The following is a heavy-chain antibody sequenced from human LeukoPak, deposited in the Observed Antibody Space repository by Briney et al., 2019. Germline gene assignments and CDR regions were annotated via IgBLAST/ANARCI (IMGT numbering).Heavy chain of an antibody. CDR1: GFTFSDYY. J-gene: IGHJ4*02. CDR3: ALQRSLWQQLLDY. V-gene: IGHV3-11*04. D-gene: IGHD6-13*01. Sequence: GGSLRLSCAASGFTFSDYYMSWIRQAPGKGLEWVSYISSSGSTIYYADSVKGRFTISRDNAKNSLYLQMDSLRTGGTAVYYCALQRSLWQQLLDYWGQGTLVTVSS. CDR2: ISSSGSTI.